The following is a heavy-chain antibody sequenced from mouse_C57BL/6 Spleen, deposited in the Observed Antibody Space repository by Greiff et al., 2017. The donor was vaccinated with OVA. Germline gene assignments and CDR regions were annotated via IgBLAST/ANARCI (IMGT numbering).Heavy chain of an antibody. CDR2: ISYDGSN. Sequence: EVHLVESGPGLVKPSQSLSLTCSVTGYSITSGYYWNWIRQFPGNKLEWMGYISYDGSNNYNPSLKNRISITRDTSKNQFFLKLNSVTTEDTATYYCARLSYYAMDYWGQGTSVTVSS. CDR3: ARLSYYAMDY. CDR1: GYSITSGYY. V-gene: IGHV3-6*01. J-gene: IGHJ4*01.